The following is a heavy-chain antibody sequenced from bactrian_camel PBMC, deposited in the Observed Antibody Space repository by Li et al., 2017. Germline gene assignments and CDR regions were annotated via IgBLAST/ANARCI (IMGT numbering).Heavy chain of an antibody. CDR1: GFTHSRWC. CDR2: VLAPDGVA. J-gene: IGHJ4*01. CDR3: AATSSSVVGCTFNY. D-gene: IGHD3*01. V-gene: IGHV3S26*01. Sequence: QVQLVESGGGSVQAGGSLRLSCAASGFTHSRWCMGWFRQASGKEREGIAVLAPDGVASYGDPVMGRFTISKDNAKSTLYLQMNSLKPEDTGMYSCAATSSSVVGCTFNYRGQGTQVTVS.